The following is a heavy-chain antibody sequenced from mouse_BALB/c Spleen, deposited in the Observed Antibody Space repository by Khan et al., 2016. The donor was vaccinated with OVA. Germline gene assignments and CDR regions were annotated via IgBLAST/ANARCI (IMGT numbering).Heavy chain of an antibody. D-gene: IGHD2-4*01. CDR3: ARNYDYDEGLAY. CDR1: GFSLTTYG. V-gene: IGHV2-2*02. Sequence: QVQLQQSGPGLVQPSQSLSITCTVSGFSLTTYGVHWVRQSPGKGLEWLGVIWSGGSTDYNAPFISRLSISKDSSKSQVFFKMNSLQVNDTAIYYCARNYDYDEGLAYGGQGTLVTVSA. CDR2: IWSGGST. J-gene: IGHJ3*01.